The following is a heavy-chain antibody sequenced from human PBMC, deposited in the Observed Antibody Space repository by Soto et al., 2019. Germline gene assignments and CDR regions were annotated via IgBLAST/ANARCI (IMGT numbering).Heavy chain of an antibody. Sequence: EVQLLESGGGLVQPGESLRLSCAASGFTFSTYAMSWVRQAPGKGLEWVSSLSSSGASTSYADSVRGRFTISRDNSKNTLYLQMSSLRAEDTALSYCAKLTYSVTTAFDYWGQGTLVTVSS. J-gene: IGHJ4*02. CDR3: AKLTYSVTTAFDY. D-gene: IGHD4-17*01. CDR1: GFTFSTYA. CDR2: LSSSGAST. V-gene: IGHV3-23*01.